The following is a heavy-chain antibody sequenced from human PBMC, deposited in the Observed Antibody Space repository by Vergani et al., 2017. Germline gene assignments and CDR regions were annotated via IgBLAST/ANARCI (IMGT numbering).Heavy chain of an antibody. CDR3: SRGIPVAGTRTIRDYFDY. V-gene: IGHV4-34*01. J-gene: IGHJ4*02. CDR1: GGSFSGYY. Sequence: QVQLQQWGAGLLKPSETLSLTCAVYGGSFSGYYWSWIRQPPGKGLAWIGEINHSGSTNYNPSLKSRVTISVDTSKNQFSLKLSSVTAADTAVYYCSRGIPVAGTRTIRDYFDYWGQGTLVTVSS. CDR2: INHSGST. D-gene: IGHD6-19*01.